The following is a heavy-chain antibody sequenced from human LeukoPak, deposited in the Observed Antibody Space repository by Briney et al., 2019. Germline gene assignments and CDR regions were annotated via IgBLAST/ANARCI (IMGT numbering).Heavy chain of an antibody. J-gene: IGHJ3*02. Sequence: SVNVSSKASGGTFSSYAISWVRQAPGQGLEWMGGIIPIFGTANYAQKFQGRVTITADESTSTAYMELSSLRSEDTAMYYCARGKSRDAFDIWGQGTMVTVSS. D-gene: IGHD3-10*01. CDR3: ARGKSRDAFDI. CDR2: IIPIFGTA. V-gene: IGHV1-69*01. CDR1: GGTFSSYA.